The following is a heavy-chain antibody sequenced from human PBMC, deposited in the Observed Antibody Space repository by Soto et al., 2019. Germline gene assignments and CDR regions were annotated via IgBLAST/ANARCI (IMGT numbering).Heavy chain of an antibody. Sequence: QVQLVQSGAEVKKPGSSVKVSCKASGGTFSSYAISWVRQAPGQGLEWMGGIIPIFGTANYAQKFQGRVRITAVESTSTAYMELSSLRSEDAAVYYCARDDGYSSSWGNYYYYGMDVWGQGTTVTVSS. CDR3: ARDDGYSSSWGNYYYYGMDV. V-gene: IGHV1-69*01. CDR2: IIPIFGTA. CDR1: GGTFSSYA. J-gene: IGHJ6*02. D-gene: IGHD6-13*01.